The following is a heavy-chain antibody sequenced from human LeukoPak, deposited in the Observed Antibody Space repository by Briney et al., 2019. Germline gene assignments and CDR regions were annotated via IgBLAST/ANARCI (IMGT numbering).Heavy chain of an antibody. V-gene: IGHV6-1*01. D-gene: IGHD3-10*01. CDR2: TYYRSEWYY. J-gene: IGHJ4*02. CDR1: GDIVSSYGAA. Sequence: SQTLSLTCAISGDIVSSYGAAWIWIRQSPSRGLEWLGRTYYRSEWYYDFAVSVRSRLTINPDTSKNQFSLQLNSVTPEDTAVYYCARGNYYYDTWGQGTLVTVSS. CDR3: ARGNYYYDT.